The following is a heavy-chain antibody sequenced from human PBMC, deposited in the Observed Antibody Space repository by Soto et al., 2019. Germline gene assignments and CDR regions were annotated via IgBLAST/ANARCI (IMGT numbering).Heavy chain of an antibody. CDR3: ARDPRARRGNY. CDR1: GYTCTRYY. Sequence: QVQLVQSGAEVKKPGASVKVSCKASGYTCTRYYMHWVRQAPGQGLEWMGWINPNSGGTNYAQKLQGRVTMTRDTSISTAYMELGRLRSDDTAVYYCARDPRARRGNYWGQGTLVTVSS. CDR2: INPNSGGT. D-gene: IGHD3-16*01. J-gene: IGHJ4*02. V-gene: IGHV1-2*02.